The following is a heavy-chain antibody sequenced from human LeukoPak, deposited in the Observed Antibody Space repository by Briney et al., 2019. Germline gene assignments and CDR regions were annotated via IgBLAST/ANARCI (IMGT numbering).Heavy chain of an antibody. V-gene: IGHV4-30-2*01. CDR2: IYHSGST. Sequence: SETLSLTCAVSGGSISSGGYSWSWIRQPPGKGLEWIGYIYHSGSTYYNPSLKSRVTISVDRSKNQFSLKLSSVTAADTAVYYCARDRRGYSVYYYYGMDVWGQGTTVTVSS. CDR1: GGSISSGGYS. D-gene: IGHD5-18*01. J-gene: IGHJ6*02. CDR3: ARDRRGYSVYYYYGMDV.